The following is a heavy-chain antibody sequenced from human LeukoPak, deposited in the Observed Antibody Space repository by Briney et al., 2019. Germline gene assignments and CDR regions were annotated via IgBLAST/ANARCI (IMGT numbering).Heavy chain of an antibody. CDR2: ISYDEGNK. Sequence: PGGSLRLSCAASGFTFSNYAMHWVRQAPGKGLEWVAIISYDEGNKYYADSVKGRFTISRDNSKNTLYLQMNSLRGEDTAVYYCARDQNPLYSDPVDDWGQGALVTVSS. V-gene: IGHV3-30-3*01. CDR3: ARDQNPLYSDPVDD. J-gene: IGHJ4*02. CDR1: GFTFSNYA. D-gene: IGHD6-13*01.